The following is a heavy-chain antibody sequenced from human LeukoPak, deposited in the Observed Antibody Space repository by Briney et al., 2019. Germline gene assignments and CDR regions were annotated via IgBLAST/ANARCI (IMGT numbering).Heavy chain of an antibody. D-gene: IGHD5-18*01. Sequence: GGSLRLSCAASGFTFSNAWMSWVRQAPGKGLEWVGRIKSKTDGGTTDYAAPVKGRFTISRDDSKNTLYLQMNSLKTEDTAVYYCARDRGRGYSYGYADYWGQGTLVTVSS. CDR1: GFTFSNAW. V-gene: IGHV3-15*01. J-gene: IGHJ4*02. CDR2: IKSKTDGGTT. CDR3: ARDRGRGYSYGYADY.